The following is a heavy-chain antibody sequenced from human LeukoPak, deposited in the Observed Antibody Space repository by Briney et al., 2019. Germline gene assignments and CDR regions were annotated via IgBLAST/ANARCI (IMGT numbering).Heavy chain of an antibody. J-gene: IGHJ4*02. CDR2: IYASGST. V-gene: IGHV4-4*07. CDR3: ARDGGY. D-gene: IGHD3-16*01. Sequence: SETLSLTCTVSGGSISSYYWSWIRQPAGKGLEWIGRIYASGSTYYNPSLKSRVTMSVDTSKNQFSLRLTTVTAADTAVYYCARDGGYWGQGTLVTVSS. CDR1: GGSISSYY.